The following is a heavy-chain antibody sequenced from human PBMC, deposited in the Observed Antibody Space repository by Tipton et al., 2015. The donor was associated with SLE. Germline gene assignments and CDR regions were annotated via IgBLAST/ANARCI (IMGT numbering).Heavy chain of an antibody. CDR3: ASSRLELRYYSGMDV. V-gene: IGHV4-34*01. CDR1: GGSFSGFY. CDR2: IDHSGST. J-gene: IGHJ6*02. Sequence: TLSLTCAVYGGSFSGFYWNWIRQPPGKGLEWIGEIDHSGSTNYNPSLKSRVTISLDTSKNQFSLKLSSVTAADTAVYYCASSRLELRYYSGMDVWGQGTTVTVSS. D-gene: IGHD1-7*01.